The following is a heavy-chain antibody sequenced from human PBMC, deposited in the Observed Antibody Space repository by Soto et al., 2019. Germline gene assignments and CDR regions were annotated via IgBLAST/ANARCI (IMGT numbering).Heavy chain of an antibody. J-gene: IGHJ5*02. CDR1: GGSISSGGYY. Sequence: QVQLQESGPGLVKPSQTLSLTCTVSGGSISSGGYYWSWIRQHPGKGLEWIGYIYYSGSTYYNPSLKSRVTLSVDTSKNQLSLKLGSVTAADTAVYYCARGAGYSSSPRKMNWFDPWGQGTLVTLSS. CDR3: ARGAGYSSSPRKMNWFDP. CDR2: IYYSGST. D-gene: IGHD6-6*01. V-gene: IGHV4-31*03.